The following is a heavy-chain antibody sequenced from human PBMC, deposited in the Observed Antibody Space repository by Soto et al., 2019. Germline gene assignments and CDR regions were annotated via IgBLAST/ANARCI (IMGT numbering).Heavy chain of an antibody. CDR1: GVSISSGNW. D-gene: IGHD2-8*01. J-gene: IGHJ4*02. CDR3: ARLVYDTRLNYMYFDF. CDR2: IFHDGTA. Sequence: ETLSLNSSVSGVSISSGNWLTWVRQTPQRGLEYIGEIFHDGTANYYPSFERRVAISVDTSKNQFSLKLTSVTAADTAIYFCARLVYDTRLNYMYFDFWGQGAMVTVSS. V-gene: IGHV4-4*01.